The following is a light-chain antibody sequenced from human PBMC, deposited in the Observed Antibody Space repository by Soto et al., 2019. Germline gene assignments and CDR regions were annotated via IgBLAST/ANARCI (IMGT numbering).Light chain of an antibody. Sequence: QSALTQPASVSGSPGQSITISCTGTSSDVGGYNYVSWYQQHPGKAPKLMIYDVSNRPSGVSNRFSGSKSGNTASLTISGLQAEDEAEYYCSSYTSSSTLEAVFGAGTQLTVL. CDR1: SSDVGGYNY. V-gene: IGLV2-14*01. CDR3: SSYTSSSTLEAV. J-gene: IGLJ7*01. CDR2: DVS.